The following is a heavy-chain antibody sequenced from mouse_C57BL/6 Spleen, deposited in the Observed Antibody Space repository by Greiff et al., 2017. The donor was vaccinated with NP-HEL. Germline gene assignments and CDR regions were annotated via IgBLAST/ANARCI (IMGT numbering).Heavy chain of an antibody. CDR1: GYTFTDYE. J-gene: IGHJ3*01. Sequence: LVRPGASVTLSCKASGYTFTDYEMHWVKQTPVHGLEWIGAIDPETGGTAYNQKFKGKAILTADKSSSTAYMELRSLTSEDSAVYYCTRGFTTVVPFAYWGQGTLVTVSA. CDR3: TRGFTTVVPFAY. V-gene: IGHV1-15*01. D-gene: IGHD1-1*01. CDR2: IDPETGGT.